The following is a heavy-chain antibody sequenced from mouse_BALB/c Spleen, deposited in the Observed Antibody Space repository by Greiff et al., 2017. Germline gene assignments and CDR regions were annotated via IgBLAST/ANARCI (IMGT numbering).Heavy chain of an antibody. CDR1: GFAFSSYD. V-gene: IGHV5-12-1*01. D-gene: IGHD2-14*01. CDR3: ARRDRYLYAMDY. CDR2: ISSGGGST. Sequence: DVKLVESGGGLVKPGGSLKLSCAASGFAFSSYDMSWVRQTPEKRLEWVAYISSGGGSTYYPDTVKGRFTISRDNAKNTLYLQMSSLKSEDTAMYYCARRDRYLYAMDYWGQGTSVTVSS. J-gene: IGHJ4*01.